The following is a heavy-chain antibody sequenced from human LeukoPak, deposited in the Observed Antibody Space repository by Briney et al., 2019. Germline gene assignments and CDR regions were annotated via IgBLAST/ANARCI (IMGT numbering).Heavy chain of an antibody. CDR3: ARERDEYGSRPRFDY. V-gene: IGHV1-3*01. D-gene: IGHD3-10*01. CDR1: GYTFTNYA. CDR2: INAGNGNT. J-gene: IGHJ4*02. Sequence: ASVKVSCKASGYTFTNYAMHWVRQTPGQRLEWMGWINAGNGNTRYSQRFQGRVTITRDTSASTAYMELSSVRPEDTAVYYCARERDEYGSRPRFDYWGQGTLVTVSS.